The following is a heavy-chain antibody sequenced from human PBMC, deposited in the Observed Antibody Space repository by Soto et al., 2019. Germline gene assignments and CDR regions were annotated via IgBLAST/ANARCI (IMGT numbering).Heavy chain of an antibody. CDR2: INPNSGGT. CDR1: GYTFSGYY. D-gene: IGHD2-2*02. V-gene: IGHV1-2*02. J-gene: IGHJ6*02. CDR3: ARSLTEGYCTITGCYTRPLYGMEV. Sequence: GASVKVSCKASGYTFSGYYIHWLRQAPGQGLEWMGWINPNSGGTNYAQKFQGRVTVTRDKPTSTAYMELSRLTSEDTAVYYCARSLTEGYCTITGCYTRPLYGMEVWGQGTTVTVSS.